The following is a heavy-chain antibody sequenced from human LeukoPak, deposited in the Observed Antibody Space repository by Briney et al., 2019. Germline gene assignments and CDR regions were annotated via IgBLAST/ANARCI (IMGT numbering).Heavy chain of an antibody. CDR2: IRYDGSNK. Sequence: GGSLRLSCAASGFTFSSYGMHWVRQAPGKGLEWVAFIRYDGSNKYYADSVKGRFTISRDNSKNTLYLQMNSLRAEDTAVYYCAKSIAARPEYFQHWGQGTLVTVSS. J-gene: IGHJ1*01. D-gene: IGHD6-6*01. CDR3: AKSIAARPEYFQH. V-gene: IGHV3-30*02. CDR1: GFTFSSYG.